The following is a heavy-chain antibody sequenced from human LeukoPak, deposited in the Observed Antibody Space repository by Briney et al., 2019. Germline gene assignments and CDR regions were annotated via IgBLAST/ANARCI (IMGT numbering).Heavy chain of an antibody. CDR1: GFTFRSYA. J-gene: IGHJ4*02. CDR2: ISGSGGST. D-gene: IGHD5-18*01. V-gene: IGHV3-23*01. Sequence: GGSLRLSCAASGFTFRSYAMSWVRQAPGKGLEWVSAISGSGGSTYYADSVKGRFTISRDNSKNTLYLQMNSLRAEDTAVYYCAKGGYASNTKYYFDYWGQGTLVTVSS. CDR3: AKGGYASNTKYYFDY.